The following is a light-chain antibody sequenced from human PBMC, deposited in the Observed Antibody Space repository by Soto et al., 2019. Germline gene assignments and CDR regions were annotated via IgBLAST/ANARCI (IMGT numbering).Light chain of an antibody. CDR2: AAS. J-gene: IGKJ1*01. CDR1: QGIRND. V-gene: IGKV1-6*01. CDR3: LQDYNYPRT. Sequence: IQMTQSPSTLSGSVGDRVTITCRASQGIRNDLGWYQQKPGKAPKLLIYAASSLQSGVPSRFSGSGSGTDLTITISSLQPEDFETYDGLQDYNYPRTFGQGTKVDIK.